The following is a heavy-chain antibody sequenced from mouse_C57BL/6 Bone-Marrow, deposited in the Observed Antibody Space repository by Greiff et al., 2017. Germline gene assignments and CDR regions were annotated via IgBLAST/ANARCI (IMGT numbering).Heavy chain of an antibody. J-gene: IGHJ2*01. CDR1: GFTFSSYA. D-gene: IGHD2-4*01. CDR2: ISSGGDYI. CDR3: TRFSDYDRGFDY. Sequence: EVMLVESGEGLVKPGGSLKLSCAASGFTFSSYAMSWVRQTPERRLEWVAYISSGGDYIYYADTVKGRFTISRDNARNTLYLQMSILTSEDTAMYYCTRFSDYDRGFDYWGQGTTLTVSS. V-gene: IGHV5-9-1*02.